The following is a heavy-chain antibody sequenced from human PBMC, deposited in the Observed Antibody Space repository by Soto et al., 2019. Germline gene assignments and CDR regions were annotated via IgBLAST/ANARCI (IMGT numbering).Heavy chain of an antibody. D-gene: IGHD3-10*01. J-gene: IGHJ6*02. CDR3: ARPNSYGVTFHYYYGMDV. V-gene: IGHV1-69*01. CDR2: IIPMFGT. CDR1: GGTFNNYA. Sequence: QVQLVQSGAEVKRPGSSVKVSCEASGGTFNNYAITWVRQAPGQGLEWMGGIIPMFGTNYAQKFQDRVTIAADESKGTAYMELSGLRSEGTAVYFCARPNSYGVTFHYYYGMDVWGQGTTVTVSS.